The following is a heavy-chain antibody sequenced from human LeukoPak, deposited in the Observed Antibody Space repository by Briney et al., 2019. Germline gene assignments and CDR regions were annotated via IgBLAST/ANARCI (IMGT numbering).Heavy chain of an antibody. CDR3: AKDYLGYGDYGWDY. J-gene: IGHJ4*02. CDR1: GFTFSSYA. CDR2: ISGSGGST. V-gene: IGHV3-23*01. Sequence: GGSLRLSCAASGFTFSSYAMSWVRQAPGKGLEWVSAISGSGGSTHYADSVKGRFTISRDNSKNTLYLQMNSLRAEDTAVYYCAKDYLGYGDYGWDYWGQGTLVTVSS. D-gene: IGHD4-17*01.